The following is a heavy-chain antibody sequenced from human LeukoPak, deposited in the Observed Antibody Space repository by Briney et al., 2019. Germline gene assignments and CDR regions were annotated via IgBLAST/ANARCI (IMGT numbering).Heavy chain of an antibody. CDR2: IKSKTDGGTT. J-gene: IGHJ4*02. V-gene: IGHV3-15*01. Sequence: GGSLRLSCAASGFTFSNAWMSWVRQAPGKGLEWVGRIKSKTDGGTTDYAAPLKGRFTISRDDSKNTLYLQMNSLKTEDTAVYYCTTDRLLWFGELFGYWGQGTLVTVSS. CDR3: TTDRLLWFGELFGY. D-gene: IGHD3-10*01. CDR1: GFTFSNAW.